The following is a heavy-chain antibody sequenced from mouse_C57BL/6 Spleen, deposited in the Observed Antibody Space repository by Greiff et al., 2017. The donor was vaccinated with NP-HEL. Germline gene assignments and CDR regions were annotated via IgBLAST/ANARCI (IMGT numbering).Heavy chain of an antibody. D-gene: IGHD2-1*01. CDR3: ARGGVTLYYYAMDY. CDR2: IDPSDSYT. V-gene: IGHV1-50*01. CDR1: GYTFTSYW. Sequence: VQLQQPGAELVKPGASVKLSCKASGYTFTSYWMQWVKQRPGQGLEWIGEIDPSDSYTNYNQKFKGKATLTVDTSSRTAYMQLSSLTSEDSAVYYGARGGVTLYYYAMDYWGQGTSVTVSS. J-gene: IGHJ4*01.